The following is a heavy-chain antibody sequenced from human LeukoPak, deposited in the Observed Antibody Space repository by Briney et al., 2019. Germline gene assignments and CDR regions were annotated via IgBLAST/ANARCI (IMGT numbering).Heavy chain of an antibody. D-gene: IGHD4-23*01. Sequence: GGSLRLSCAASGFTFSSYSMNWVRQAPGKGLEWVSYISSSGSTIYYADSVKGRFTISRDNAKNSLYLQMNSLRAEDTSVYYCATSSYGGNFGLFDYWGQGTLVTVSS. J-gene: IGHJ4*02. CDR1: GFTFSSYS. CDR3: ATSSYGGNFGLFDY. V-gene: IGHV3-48*04. CDR2: ISSSGSTI.